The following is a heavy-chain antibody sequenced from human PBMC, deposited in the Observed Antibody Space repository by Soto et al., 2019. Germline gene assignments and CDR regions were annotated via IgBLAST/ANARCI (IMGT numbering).Heavy chain of an antibody. J-gene: IGHJ4*02. Sequence: PGGSLRLSCAASGFTFSSYGMHWVRQAPGKGLEWVAVISYDGSNKYYADSVRGRITISRDNSKNTLYLQMNSLRAEDTAVYYCAKDLFTYCGGDCYLDYWGQGTLVTVS. CDR2: ISYDGSNK. D-gene: IGHD2-21*01. CDR3: AKDLFTYCGGDCYLDY. CDR1: GFTFSSYG. V-gene: IGHV3-30*18.